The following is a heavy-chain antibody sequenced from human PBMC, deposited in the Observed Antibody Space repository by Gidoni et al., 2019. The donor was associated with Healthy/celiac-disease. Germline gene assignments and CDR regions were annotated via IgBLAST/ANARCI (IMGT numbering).Heavy chain of an antibody. CDR3: ARDHDYGGNGAFDI. J-gene: IGHJ3*02. CDR1: GFSLSHARMG. V-gene: IGHV2-26*01. CDR2: IFSNDEK. Sequence: QVTLKESGPVLVKPTETPTLTCPAPGFSLSHARMGVSWIRQPPGKALEWLAHIFSNDEKSYSTSLKSRLTISKDTSKSQVVLTMTNMDPVDTATYYCARDHDYGGNGAFDIWGQGTMVTVSS. D-gene: IGHD4-17*01.